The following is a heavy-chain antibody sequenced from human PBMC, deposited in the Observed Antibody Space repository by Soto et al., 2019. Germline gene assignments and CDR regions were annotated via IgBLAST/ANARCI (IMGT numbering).Heavy chain of an antibody. CDR1: GYSFSSYG. J-gene: IGHJ6*02. Sequence: ASVKVSCKASGYSFSSYGITWVRHAPGQGLEWLGWISPYNDDTKYAQRLQGRVTMTTDTSTRTAYMDIRGLRSDDTAIYYCARGGYYDSSGARNYHYYGMGVWGQGTTVTV. CDR2: ISPYNDDT. V-gene: IGHV1-18*01. CDR3: ARGGYYDSSGARNYHYYGMGV. D-gene: IGHD3-22*01.